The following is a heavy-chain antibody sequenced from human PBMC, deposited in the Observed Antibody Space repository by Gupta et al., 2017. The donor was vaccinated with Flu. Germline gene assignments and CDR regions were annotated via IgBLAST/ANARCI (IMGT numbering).Heavy chain of an antibody. CDR2: ISGSGGST. CDR3: ANDRNLVTAIVSPDY. Sequence: EVQLLESGGGLVQPGGSLRLSCAASGFTFSNYAMNWVRQAPGKGLEWVSAISGSGGSTYYADSVKGRFTISRDNFKNTLYLQMNSLRAEDTAVYYCANDRNLVTAIVSPDYWGQGTLVTVSS. CDR1: GFTFSNYA. J-gene: IGHJ4*02. V-gene: IGHV3-23*01. D-gene: IGHD2-21*02.